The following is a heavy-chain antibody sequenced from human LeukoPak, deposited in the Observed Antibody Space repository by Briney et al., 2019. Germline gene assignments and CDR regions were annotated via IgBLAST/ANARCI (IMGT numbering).Heavy chain of an antibody. CDR1: GYTFTSYA. J-gene: IGHJ5*02. CDR2: INTNTGNP. CDR3: ARVQVPDSYGINWFDP. V-gene: IGHV7-4-1*02. D-gene: IGHD5-18*01. Sequence: GASVKVSCKASGYTFTSYAMNWVRQAPGQGLEWMGWINTNTGNPTYAQGFTGRFVFSLDTSVGTAYLQISSLKAEDTAVYYCARVQVPDSYGINWFDPWGQGTLVTVSS.